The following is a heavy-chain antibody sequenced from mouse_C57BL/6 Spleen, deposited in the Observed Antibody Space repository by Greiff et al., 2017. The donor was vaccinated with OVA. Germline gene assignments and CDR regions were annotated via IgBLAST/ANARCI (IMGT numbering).Heavy chain of an antibody. CDR2: IDPSDSYT. CDR3: AIAKNYYGSSFYFDY. Sequence: QVQLQQPGAELVMPGASVKLSCKASGYTFTSYWMHWVKQRPGQGLEWIGEIDPSDSYTNYNQQFKGKATLTVDKSSSAAYMQLSSLTSEYSAVYYCAIAKNYYGSSFYFDYWGQGTTLTVSS. V-gene: IGHV1-69*01. J-gene: IGHJ2*01. CDR1: GYTFTSYW. D-gene: IGHD1-1*01.